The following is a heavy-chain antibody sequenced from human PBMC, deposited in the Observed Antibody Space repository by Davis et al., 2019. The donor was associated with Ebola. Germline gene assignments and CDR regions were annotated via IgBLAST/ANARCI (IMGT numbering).Heavy chain of an antibody. Sequence: GESLKISCAASGFTFSGSAMHWVRQASGKGLEWVGRIRSKANSYATAYAASVKGWFTISRDDSKNTAYLQMNSLKTEDTAVYYCTATVTTSDYWGQGTLVTVSS. CDR2: IRSKANSYAT. CDR3: TATVTTSDY. J-gene: IGHJ4*02. CDR1: GFTFSGSA. D-gene: IGHD4-17*01. V-gene: IGHV3-73*01.